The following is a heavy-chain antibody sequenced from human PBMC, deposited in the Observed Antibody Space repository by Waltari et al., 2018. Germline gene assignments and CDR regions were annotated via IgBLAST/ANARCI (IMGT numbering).Heavy chain of an antibody. CDR3: ARDTRGLYGDYGFNLRDWSFDL. Sequence: EVQLVESGGGLIQPGGSLRLSCAASGFTVSSNYMSWVRQAPGKGLEWVSVIYRGGSTYYADSVKGRFTISRDNSKNTLYLQMNSLRAEDTAVYYCARDTRGLYGDYGFNLRDWSFDLWGRGTLVTVSS. J-gene: IGHJ2*01. D-gene: IGHD4-17*01. V-gene: IGHV3-53*01. CDR2: IYRGGST. CDR1: GFTVSSNY.